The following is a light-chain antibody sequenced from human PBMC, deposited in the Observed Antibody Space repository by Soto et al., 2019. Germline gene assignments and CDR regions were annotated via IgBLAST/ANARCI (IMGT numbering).Light chain of an antibody. CDR3: QQYGSSPQT. J-gene: IGKJ1*01. V-gene: IGKV3D-20*01. CDR1: QSVSSSS. CDR2: DAS. Sequence: EIALTQSPATLSLCPGERATLSCGASQSVSSSSLAWYQHKPGLAPRLLIYDASRRTTGIPDRFSGSGSGTDFSLTISRLEPEDFAVYFCQQYGSSPQTFGQGTKVDIK.